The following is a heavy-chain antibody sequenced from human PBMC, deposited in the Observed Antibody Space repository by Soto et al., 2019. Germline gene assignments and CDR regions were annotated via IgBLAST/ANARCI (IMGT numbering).Heavy chain of an antibody. D-gene: IGHD2-21*01. J-gene: IGHJ6*02. V-gene: IGHV2-5*02. CDR2: IYWEDDK. CDR1: GFSLIYGGVA. CDR3: RHLVSMTHCAVGV. Sequence: QITLKEYCPALVKPTQALTLTCSFCGFSLIYGGVAVGWIRQPPGKALEWLAIIYWEDDKRYSPSLKSGLAITRGTSKNQVLVTMTEMDHAATANYCCRHLVSMTHCAVGVWRPRTRVTVSS.